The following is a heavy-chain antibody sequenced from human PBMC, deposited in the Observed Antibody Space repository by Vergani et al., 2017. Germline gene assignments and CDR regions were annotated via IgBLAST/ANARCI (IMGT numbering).Heavy chain of an antibody. CDR1: GGSISSGSYY. CDR2: IYTSGST. D-gene: IGHD3-3*01. Sequence: QVQLQESGPGLVKPSQTLSLTCTVSGGSISSGSYYWSWIRQPAGKGLEWIGRIYTSGSTNYNPPLKSRVTMSVDTSKNQFSLKLSSVTGADTAVYYCAREKYDFWSGYSGGDYWGQGTLVTVSS. V-gene: IGHV4-61*02. CDR3: AREKYDFWSGYSGGDY. J-gene: IGHJ4*02.